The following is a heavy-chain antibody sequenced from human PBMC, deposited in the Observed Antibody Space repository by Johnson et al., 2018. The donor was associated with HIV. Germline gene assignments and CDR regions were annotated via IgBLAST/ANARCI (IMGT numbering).Heavy chain of an antibody. CDR2: ISYDGSNK. V-gene: IGHV3-30-3*02. CDR1: GFTFSSYA. Sequence: QVQLVESGGGVVRPGGSLRLSCAASGFTFSSYAMHWVRQAPGKGLEWVAVISYDGSNKYYADSVKGRFTISRDNSKSTLYLQRNSLRAEDTAVYYCAEAELRKAGHAFDIWGQGTMVTVSS. CDR3: AEAELRKAGHAFDI. D-gene: IGHD1-26*01. J-gene: IGHJ3*02.